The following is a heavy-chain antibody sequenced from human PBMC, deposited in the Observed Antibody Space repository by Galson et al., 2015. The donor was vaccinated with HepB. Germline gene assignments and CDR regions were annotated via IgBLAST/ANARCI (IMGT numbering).Heavy chain of an antibody. J-gene: IGHJ4*02. D-gene: IGHD6-19*01. Sequence: SLRLSCAASGFTFSSYGMHWVRQAPGKGLKWVAVIWYDGGNKYYADSVKGRFTISRDNSKNTLYLQMNSLRAEDTAVYYCARARRVAGFDYWGQGTLVTVSS. CDR2: IWYDGGNK. V-gene: IGHV3-33*01. CDR3: ARARRVAGFDY. CDR1: GFTFSSYG.